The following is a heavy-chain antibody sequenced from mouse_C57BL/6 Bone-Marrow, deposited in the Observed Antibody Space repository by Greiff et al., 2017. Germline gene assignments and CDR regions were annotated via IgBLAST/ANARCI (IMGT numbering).Heavy chain of an antibody. CDR2: ISSGGSYT. V-gene: IGHV5-6*02. Sequence: EVMLVESGGDLVKPGGSLELSCAASGFTFSSYGMSWVRQTPDKRLEWVATISSGGSYTYYPDSVKGRFTISRDNAKNTLYLQMSSLKSEDTAMYYCASYGNYGYWGQGTTLTVSS. J-gene: IGHJ2*01. CDR3: ASYGNYGY. D-gene: IGHD2-1*01. CDR1: GFTFSSYG.